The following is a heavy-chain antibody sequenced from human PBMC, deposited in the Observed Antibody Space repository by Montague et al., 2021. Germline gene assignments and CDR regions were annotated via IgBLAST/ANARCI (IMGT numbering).Heavy chain of an antibody. J-gene: IGHJ4*02. D-gene: IGHD3-10*01. V-gene: IGHV4-31*03. CDR3: ARAEDYYGSGSYLGFDY. CDR2: IFYSGNT. CDR1: GGSISSGGYY. Sequence: TLSLTCTVSGGSISSGGYYWSWIRQLPGKGLEWTGYIFYSGNTYYNPSLKSRVTISVDTSKNQFSLKLSSVTAADTAVYYCARAEDYYGSGSYLGFDYWAREPWSPSPQ.